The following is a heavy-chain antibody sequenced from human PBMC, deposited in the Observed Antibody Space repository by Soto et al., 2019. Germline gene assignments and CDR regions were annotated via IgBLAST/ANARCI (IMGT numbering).Heavy chain of an antibody. Sequence: ALVKISCKASGYTFTRYGISWVRQAPGQGLEWMGWISGYNGDANYAQSFQGRVSMTIDTSTTTAYMELRTLTPDDTAVYYCAKNGQPPYYYYGLDVWGQGTTVTVSS. CDR1: GYTFTRYG. V-gene: IGHV1-18*01. CDR2: ISGYNGDA. J-gene: IGHJ6*02. D-gene: IGHD2-8*01. CDR3: AKNGQPPYYYYGLDV.